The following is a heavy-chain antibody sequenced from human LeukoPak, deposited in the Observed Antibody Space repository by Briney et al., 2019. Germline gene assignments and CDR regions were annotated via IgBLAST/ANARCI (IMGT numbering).Heavy chain of an antibody. V-gene: IGHV1-2*06. Sequence: ASVKVSCKASGYTFTGYYMHWVRQAPGQGLEWMGRINPNSGGTNYAQKFQGRVTMTGDTSISTAYMELSRLRSDDTAVYYCAREHDSSGSDAFDIWGQGTMVTVSS. D-gene: IGHD3-22*01. CDR2: INPNSGGT. J-gene: IGHJ3*02. CDR1: GYTFTGYY. CDR3: AREHDSSGSDAFDI.